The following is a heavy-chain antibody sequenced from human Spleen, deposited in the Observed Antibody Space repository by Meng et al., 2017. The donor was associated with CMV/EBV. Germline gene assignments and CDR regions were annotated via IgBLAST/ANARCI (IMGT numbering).Heavy chain of an antibody. D-gene: IGHD5/OR15-5a*01. CDR3: ARESIVSYDY. V-gene: IGHV3-30-3*01. Sequence: EPGGDVAPPGTSRTIFCATSTFIFRSDAMQWCRQAPGKGLEWVGVISYDGSNKYYADSVKGRFTISRDNSKNTLYLQMNSLRAEDTAVYYCARESIVSYDYWGQGTLVTVSS. CDR1: TFIFRSDA. J-gene: IGHJ4*02. CDR2: ISYDGSNK.